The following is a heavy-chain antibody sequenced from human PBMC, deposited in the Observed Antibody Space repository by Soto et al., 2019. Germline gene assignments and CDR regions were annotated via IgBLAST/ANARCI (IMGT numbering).Heavy chain of an antibody. V-gene: IGHV4-61*05. D-gene: IGHD1-26*01. Sequence: SETLSLTCSVSGDSISSSSYYWGWIRQPPGTGREWIEYIYYSGSPNYNPSLKSRVTISVDPSKNQFSLKLSSVTAADTAGYYCARRWGRTFDYWGQGTLVTVSS. CDR1: GDSISSSSYY. CDR3: ARRWGRTFDY. J-gene: IGHJ4*02. CDR2: IYYSGSP.